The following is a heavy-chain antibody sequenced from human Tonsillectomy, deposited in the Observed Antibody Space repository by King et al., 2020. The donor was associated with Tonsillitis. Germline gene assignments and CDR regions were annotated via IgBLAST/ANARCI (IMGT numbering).Heavy chain of an antibody. Sequence: QLVQSGAEVKKPGESLRISCKGSGYTFTSYWISWVRQMPGKGLEWMGRIDPSDSYSNYSPSFQGHVTISADKSISTAYLQWSSLKASDTAMYYCARTVDTTMAGPDWGQGTLVTVSS. V-gene: IGHV5-10-1*03. CDR1: GYTFTSYW. CDR3: ARTVDTTMAGPD. CDR2: IDPSDSYS. J-gene: IGHJ4*02. D-gene: IGHD5-18*01.